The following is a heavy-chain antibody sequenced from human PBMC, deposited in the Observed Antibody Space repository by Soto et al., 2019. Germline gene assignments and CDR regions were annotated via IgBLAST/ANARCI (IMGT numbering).Heavy chain of an antibody. Sequence: SETLSLTCTVSDGSISNFYWSWIRQPPGKGLEWIGYISSSGNTNYNPSLKSRVSISVDTSKNQFSLNLTSVTAADTAVYYCARAPMVLTRSYFDSWGQGTPVTVS. CDR1: DGSISNFY. D-gene: IGHD3-22*01. J-gene: IGHJ4*02. CDR2: ISSSGNT. V-gene: IGHV4-59*01. CDR3: ARAPMVLTRSYFDS.